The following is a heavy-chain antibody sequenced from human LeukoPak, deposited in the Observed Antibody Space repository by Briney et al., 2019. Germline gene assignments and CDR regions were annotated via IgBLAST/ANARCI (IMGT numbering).Heavy chain of an antibody. V-gene: IGHV3-7*01. CDR3: ARDNRWSSDY. D-gene: IGHD6-13*01. CDR1: GFTFSSYW. CDR2: IKRDGSEK. Sequence: GGSLRLSCEASGFTFSSYWMRWARQAPGKGLEWVADIKRDGSEKNYMDSVKGRFSISRDNAKNSMYLQMNSLRDDDTAVYYCARDNRWSSDYWGQGSLVTVSS. J-gene: IGHJ4*02.